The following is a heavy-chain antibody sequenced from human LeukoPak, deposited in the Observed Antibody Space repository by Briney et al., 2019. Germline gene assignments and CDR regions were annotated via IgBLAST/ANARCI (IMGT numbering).Heavy chain of an antibody. D-gene: IGHD4-11*01. V-gene: IGHV3-49*04. Sequence: GGSLRLSCTASGFTFGDYAMSWVRQAPGKGLEWVGCIRSKAYGGTTEYAASVKGRFTISRDDSKSIAYLQMNSLKTEDTAVYYCTRDSLYSNYVGSYYYYYYGMDVWGQGTTVTVSS. CDR2: IRSKAYGGTT. J-gene: IGHJ6*02. CDR1: GFTFGDYA. CDR3: TRDSLYSNYVGSYYYYYYGMDV.